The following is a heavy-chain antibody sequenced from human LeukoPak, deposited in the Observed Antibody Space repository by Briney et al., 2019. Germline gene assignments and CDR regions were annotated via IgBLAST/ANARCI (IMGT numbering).Heavy chain of an antibody. CDR2: FDPEDGET. CDR3: ATLNKYYDILTGYSDY. D-gene: IGHD3-9*01. CDR1: GYTLTELS. J-gene: IGHJ4*02. V-gene: IGHV1-24*01. Sequence: ASVKVSCKVSGYTLTELSMHWVRQAPGKGLEWMGGFDPEDGETIYAQKFQGRVTMTEDTSTDTAYMELSSLRSEDTAVYYCATLNKYYDILTGYSDYWGQGTLVTVSS.